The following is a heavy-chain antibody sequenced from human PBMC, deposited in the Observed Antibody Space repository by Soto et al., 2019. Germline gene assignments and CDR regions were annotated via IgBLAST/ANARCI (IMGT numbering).Heavy chain of an antibody. Sequence: QITLKESGPTLVKPTQTLTLTCTFSGFSLSSTRMAVGWIRQPPGKALEWLALIYWDDDKRYSPFLKSRLTITKDTSKILVVLTMSNMVPVDTARYYCAHIVVAGLGYYFDYWGKGTLVTVSS. J-gene: IGHJ4*02. CDR3: AHIVVAGLGYYFDY. D-gene: IGHD6-19*01. V-gene: IGHV2-5*02. CDR1: GFSLSSTRMA. CDR2: IYWDDDK.